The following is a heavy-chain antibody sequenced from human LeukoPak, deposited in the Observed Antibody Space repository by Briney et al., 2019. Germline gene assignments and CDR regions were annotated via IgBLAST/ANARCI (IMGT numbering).Heavy chain of an antibody. J-gene: IGHJ4*02. CDR1: GFIFDDYA. V-gene: IGHV3-43*02. CDR3: AKIQAPRITMIVAYDY. D-gene: IGHD3-22*01. CDR2: ISGDGGST. Sequence: GGSLRLSCAASGFIFDDYAIHWVRQAPGKGLEWVSLISGDGGSTYYADSVKGRFTISRDNSKNTLYLQMNSLRAEDTAVYYCAKIQAPRITMIVAYDYWGQGTLVTVSS.